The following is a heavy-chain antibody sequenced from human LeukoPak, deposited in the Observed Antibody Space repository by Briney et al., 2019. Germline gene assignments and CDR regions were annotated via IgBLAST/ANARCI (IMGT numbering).Heavy chain of an antibody. D-gene: IGHD3-22*01. J-gene: IGHJ4*02. Sequence: GGSLRLSCAASGVTFSDYYMSWIRQAPGKGLEWVSYISSSGSTIYYADSVKGRFTISRDNTKNSLYLQMNSLRAEDTAVYYCARVGDYDSSGYYAHFDYWGQGTLVTVSS. CDR3: ARVGDYDSSGYYAHFDY. V-gene: IGHV3-11*04. CDR2: ISSSGSTI. CDR1: GVTFSDYY.